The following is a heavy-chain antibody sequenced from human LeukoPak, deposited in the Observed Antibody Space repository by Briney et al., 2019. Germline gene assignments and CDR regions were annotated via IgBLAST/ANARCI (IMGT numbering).Heavy chain of an antibody. Sequence: GESLKISCEGSGYCFTNYWIGWVRELPGKGLQWMVPLYPGNSDTTYSPSFQGPVTISADKSIRTAYLQWRSLKASDTAMYYCARRSDNWFDPWGQGTLVTVSS. D-gene: IGHD3-10*01. CDR2: LYPGNSDT. V-gene: IGHV5-51*01. CDR3: ARRSDNWFDP. J-gene: IGHJ5*02. CDR1: GYCFTNYW.